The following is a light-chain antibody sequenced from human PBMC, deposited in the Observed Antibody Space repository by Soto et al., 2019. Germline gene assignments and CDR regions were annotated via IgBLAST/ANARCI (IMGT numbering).Light chain of an antibody. CDR2: WAS. J-gene: IGKJ1*01. Sequence: DIVMTQSPDSLAVSLGERATINCKSSQSVFYDSNNHNYLAWYQQRPGQPPKLLIYWASTRGSGVPDRFSGTGSGTDFTLTISSLQAEDVAVYYCQQYYSIPKTFGQGTKAEIK. CDR3: QQYYSIPKT. CDR1: QSVFYDSNNHNY. V-gene: IGKV4-1*01.